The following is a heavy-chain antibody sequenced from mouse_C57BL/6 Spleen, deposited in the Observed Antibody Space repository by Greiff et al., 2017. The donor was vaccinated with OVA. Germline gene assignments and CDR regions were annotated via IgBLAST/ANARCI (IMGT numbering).Heavy chain of an antibody. CDR1: GYTFTDYE. D-gene: IGHD1-1*01. CDR2: IDPETGGT. J-gene: IGHJ1*03. Sequence: VQLQPSGAELVRPGASVTLSCTASGYTFTDYEMHWVKQTPVHGLEWIGAIDPETGGTAYNQKFKGKAILTAAKSSSTAYMELRSRTSEDYAVYYGTRGDYGSIEWYFDVWGTGTTVTVSS. CDR3: TRGDYGSIEWYFDV. V-gene: IGHV1-15*01.